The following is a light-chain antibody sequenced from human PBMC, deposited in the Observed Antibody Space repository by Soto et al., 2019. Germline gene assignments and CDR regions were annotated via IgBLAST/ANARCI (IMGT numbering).Light chain of an antibody. V-gene: IGKV1-5*01. CDR1: PSLDNC. CDR2: YVS. Sequence: DIQMTQSPSTLSASIGDRAPITCRASPSLDNCLAWYKQKPWKAPKLLIYYVSSLESGVPSRFSGSGSETEFTLTIRSLFPDDFATYYCQQYNSYWTGGQGTKGDIK. J-gene: IGKJ1*01. CDR3: QQYNSYWT.